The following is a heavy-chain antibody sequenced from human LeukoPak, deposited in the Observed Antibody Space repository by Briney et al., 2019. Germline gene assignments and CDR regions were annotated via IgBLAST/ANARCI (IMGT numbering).Heavy chain of an antibody. V-gene: IGHV3-48*04. CDR1: GFTFSSFS. CDR3: ARVIGSYGDSAY. D-gene: IGHD4-17*01. Sequence: GGSLRLSCAASGFTFSSFSMNWVRQAPGKGLEWISYIASSSSSMYYADSVKGRFTISRDNAKNSLYLQMNSLTAEDTAVYYCARVIGSYGDSAYWGQGTLVTVSS. J-gene: IGHJ4*02. CDR2: IASSSSSM.